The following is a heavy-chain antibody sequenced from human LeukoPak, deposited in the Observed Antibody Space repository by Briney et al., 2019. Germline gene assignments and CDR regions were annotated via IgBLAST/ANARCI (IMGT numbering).Heavy chain of an antibody. V-gene: IGHV4-61*01. CDR2: IYYSGST. CDR3: ARDVGGGPFFDY. Sequence: PSETLSLTCIVSGGSVSSDTYYWGWIRQPPGKGLEWIGYIYYSGSTNYNPSLKSRVTISVDTSKNQFSLRLSSATAADTAVYYCARDVGGGPFFDYWGQGALVTVSS. J-gene: IGHJ4*02. CDR1: GGSVSSDTYY. D-gene: IGHD2-15*01.